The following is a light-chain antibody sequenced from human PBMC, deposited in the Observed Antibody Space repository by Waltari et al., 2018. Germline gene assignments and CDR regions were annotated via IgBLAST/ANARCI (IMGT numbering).Light chain of an antibody. V-gene: IGKV1-5*03. J-gene: IGKJ1*01. CDR2: RAT. CDR1: QTIISW. Sequence: DIQMTQSPSTLSASIGDRVTITCRARQTIISWLAWYQQKPGQAPRLLIYRATALETGFPSRFSGTGSGTELTRTINGLQPDDAATYFCQQYDSLWSFGQGTNVEVK. CDR3: QQYDSLWS.